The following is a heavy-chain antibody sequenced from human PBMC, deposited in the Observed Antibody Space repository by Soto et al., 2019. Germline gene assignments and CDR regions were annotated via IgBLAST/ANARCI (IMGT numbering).Heavy chain of an antibody. D-gene: IGHD3-22*01. V-gene: IGHV4-31*03. J-gene: IGHJ4*02. Sequence: SETLSLTCTVSGGSISSSSYYWGWVRQSPGKGLEWIGYIYYNGNTYYNPSLKSRITISLDTSRNQFSLKLSSVTAADTAVYYCARLFYYDTSGSYYYFDYWGQGTLVTVSS. CDR2: IYYNGNT. CDR1: GGSISSSSYY. CDR3: ARLFYYDTSGSYYYFDY.